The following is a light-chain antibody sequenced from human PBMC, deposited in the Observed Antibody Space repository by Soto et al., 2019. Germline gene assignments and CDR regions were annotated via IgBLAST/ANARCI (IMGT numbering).Light chain of an antibody. CDR3: QKYGSLTSST. CDR1: QSVSSTY. J-gene: IGKJ1*01. V-gene: IGKV3-20*01. CDR2: GAS. Sequence: EIVLTQSPGTLSLSPGERATLSCRASQSVSSTYLAWYQQKPGQAPRLIIYGASSRATGIPDRSSGSGSGTDFTLTISRLEPEYFAVYYCQKYGSLTSSTCGQGTTVESK.